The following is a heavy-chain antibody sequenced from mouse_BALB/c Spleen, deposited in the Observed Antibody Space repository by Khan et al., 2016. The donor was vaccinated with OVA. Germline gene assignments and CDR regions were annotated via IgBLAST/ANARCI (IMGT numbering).Heavy chain of an antibody. CDR2: ILPGSGSN. D-gene: IGHD1-1*01. V-gene: IGHV1-9*01. J-gene: IGHJ3*01. CDR1: GYTFSSYW. CDR3: ARGNYYGSSSWFGY. Sequence: VQLVESGAELMKPGASVKISCKATGYTFSSYWIEWVKQRPGHGLEWIGEILPGSGSNNYNEKFKGKATFTADTSSNTAYMQLSSLTSEDSDVYYCARGNYYGSSSWFGYWGQGTLVTVS.